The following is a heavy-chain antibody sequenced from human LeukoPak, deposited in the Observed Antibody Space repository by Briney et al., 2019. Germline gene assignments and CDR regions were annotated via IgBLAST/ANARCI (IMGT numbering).Heavy chain of an antibody. V-gene: IGHV1-69*02. CDR1: GVTFSSYT. CDR3: ARVGESLDFDY. J-gene: IGHJ4*02. D-gene: IGHD3-16*01. CDR2: IIPILGIA. Sequence: ASVKVSCKASGVTFSSYTISWVRQAPGQGLEWMGRIIPILGIANYAQKFQGRVTITSDKSTSTAYMELSSLRSEDTAVYYCARVGESLDFDYWGQGTLVTVSS.